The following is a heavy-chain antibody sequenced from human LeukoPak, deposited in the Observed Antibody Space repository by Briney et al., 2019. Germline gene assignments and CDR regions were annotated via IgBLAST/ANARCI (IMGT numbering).Heavy chain of an antibody. CDR3: ATTSWEWSTLGY. J-gene: IGHJ4*02. CDR1: GDSISNYY. Sequence: PSETLSLTCTVSGDSISNYYWNWIRQPPGKGLEWIGEIYHSGSTNYNPSLKSRVTISVDKSKNQFSLKLSSVTAADTAVHYCATTSWEWSTLGYWGQGTLVTVSS. CDR2: IYHSGST. D-gene: IGHD3-3*01. V-gene: IGHV4-59*12.